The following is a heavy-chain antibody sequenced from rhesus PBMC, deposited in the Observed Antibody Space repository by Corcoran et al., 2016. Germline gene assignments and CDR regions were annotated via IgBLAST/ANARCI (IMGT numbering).Heavy chain of an antibody. V-gene: IGHV4-160*01. CDR3: AKARNGFYGLES. CDR2: IYGSSGRT. Sequence: QVQLQESGPGLVKPSETLSLPCAVSGFYTSSNHWSQIRQPPGKGTEWIGYIYGSSGRTYNNPSSKIRVTMSTDTSKNQVSLKRSSVTADDTAVYYGAKARNGFYGLESWGQGVIVTVSS. J-gene: IGHJ6*01. CDR1: GFYTSSNH. D-gene: IGHD1-14*01.